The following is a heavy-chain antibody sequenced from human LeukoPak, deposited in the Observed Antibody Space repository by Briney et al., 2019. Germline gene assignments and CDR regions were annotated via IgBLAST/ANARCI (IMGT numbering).Heavy chain of an antibody. Sequence: GESLRLSCAASGFTFSSYAMHWVRQAPGKGLEWVAVISYDGSNKYYADSVKGRFTISRDNSKNTLYLQMNSLRAEDTAVYYCIRVSGYVWLFDAFDIWGQGTMVTVSS. CDR3: IRVSGYVWLFDAFDI. CDR2: ISYDGSNK. J-gene: IGHJ3*02. CDR1: GFTFSSYA. V-gene: IGHV3-30*04. D-gene: IGHD5-12*01.